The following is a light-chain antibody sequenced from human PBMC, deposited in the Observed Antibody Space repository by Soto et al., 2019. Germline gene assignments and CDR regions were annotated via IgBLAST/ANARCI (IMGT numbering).Light chain of an antibody. Sequence: QSVMTQPPSVSAAPGQKVTISCSGSSSNIGGNSVSWYQQLPGTAPKLLIYDDDKRPSGIPDRFSGSKSGTSATLGITGFQTGDEADYYCGSWDSSLSAYVLATGTKLTVL. J-gene: IGLJ1*01. V-gene: IGLV1-51*01. CDR3: GSWDSSLSAYV. CDR1: SSNIGGNS. CDR2: DDD.